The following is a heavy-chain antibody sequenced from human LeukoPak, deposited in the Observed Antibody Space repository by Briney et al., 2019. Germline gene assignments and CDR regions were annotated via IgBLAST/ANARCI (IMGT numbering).Heavy chain of an antibody. CDR2: VAYDGYNK. CDR1: GFTFSSHA. V-gene: IGHV3-30-3*01. Sequence: PGRSLRLSCAASGFTFSSHAMHWVRQAPGKGLEWVAVVAYDGYNKFYADSMKGRFTISRDNSKNTLYLQMNGLTADDTAVYYCARGGQWELLARPLYYFDNWGQGTLVTVSS. J-gene: IGHJ4*02. CDR3: ARGGQWELLARPLYYFDN. D-gene: IGHD1-26*01.